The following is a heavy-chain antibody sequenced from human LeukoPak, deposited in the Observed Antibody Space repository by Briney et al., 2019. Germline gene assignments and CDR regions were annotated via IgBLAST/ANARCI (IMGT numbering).Heavy chain of an antibody. J-gene: IGHJ4*02. CDR1: GFSFSSNT. Sequence: AGGSLRLSCAGSGFSFSSNTMSWVRQAPGRGLEWFSAISNNGGRTDYADSVKGRFTISRDNSKSTLYLHMDSLRAEDTAVYYCARDEDTSALSEYWGQGTLVTVSS. D-gene: IGHD2/OR15-2a*01. CDR2: ISNNGGRT. CDR3: ARDEDTSALSEY. V-gene: IGHV3-23*01.